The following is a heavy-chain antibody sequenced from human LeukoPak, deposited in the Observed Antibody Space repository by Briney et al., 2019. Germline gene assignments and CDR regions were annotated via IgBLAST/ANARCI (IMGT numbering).Heavy chain of an antibody. V-gene: IGHV3-23*01. CDR1: GFTFSSYA. Sequence: AGGSLRLSCAVSGFTFSSYAMSWVRQAPGKGLEWVSAISGSGGSTYYADSVKGRFTISRDNSKNTLYLQMNSLRAEDTAVYYCAKSGTKSLTGLDYWGQGTLVTVSS. CDR2: ISGSGGST. J-gene: IGHJ4*02. CDR3: AKSGTKSLTGLDY. D-gene: IGHD1-14*01.